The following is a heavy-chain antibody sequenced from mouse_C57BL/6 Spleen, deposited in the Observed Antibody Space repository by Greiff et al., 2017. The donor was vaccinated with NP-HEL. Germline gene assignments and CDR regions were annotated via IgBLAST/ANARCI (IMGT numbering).Heavy chain of an antibody. CDR1: GYTFTSYW. D-gene: IGHD1-3*01. V-gene: IGHV1-50*01. J-gene: IGHJ2*01. CDR2: IDPSDSYT. CDR3: AREQVGGDY. Sequence: VQLQQSGAELVKPGASVKLSCKASGYTFTSYWMQWVKQRPGQGLEWIGEIDPSDSYTNYNQKFKGKATLTVDTSSSTAYMQLSSLTSEDSAVYYCAREQVGGDYWGQGTTLTVSA.